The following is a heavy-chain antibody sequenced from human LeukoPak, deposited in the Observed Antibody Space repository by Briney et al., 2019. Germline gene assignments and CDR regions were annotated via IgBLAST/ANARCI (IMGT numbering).Heavy chain of an antibody. CDR2: INTNTGNP. D-gene: IGHD5-12*01. CDR3: ARDQRDIVATAHDY. V-gene: IGHV7-4-1*02. Sequence: ASVKVSCKASGYTFTSYAMNWVRQAPGQGLEWMGWINTNTGNPTYAQGFTGWFVFSLDTSVSTAYLQISSLKAEDTAVYYCARDQRDIVATAHDYWGQGTLVTVSS. CDR1: GYTFTSYA. J-gene: IGHJ4*02.